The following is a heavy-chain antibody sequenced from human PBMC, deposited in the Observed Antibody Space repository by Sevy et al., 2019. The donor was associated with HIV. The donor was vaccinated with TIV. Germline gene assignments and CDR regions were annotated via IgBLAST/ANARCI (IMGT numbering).Heavy chain of an antibody. CDR3: ASYAGVYYDFWSGQLLDH. J-gene: IGHJ5*02. Sequence: ASVKVSCKASGYTFSSYAITWVRQAPEQGLEWMGWINVYNGNTNYAQKFQGRVTMTTDTATSTGYLELRSLRSDDTAVYYCASYAGVYYDFWSGQLLDHWGQGTLVTVSS. D-gene: IGHD3-3*01. CDR2: INVYNGNT. V-gene: IGHV1-18*01. CDR1: GYTFSSYA.